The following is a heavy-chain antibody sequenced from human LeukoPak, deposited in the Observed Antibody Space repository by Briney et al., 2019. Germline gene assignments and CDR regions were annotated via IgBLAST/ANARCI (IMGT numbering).Heavy chain of an antibody. Sequence: PSETLSLTCTVSGGSISSYYWSWIRQPAGKGLEWIGRIYTSGSTNYNPSLKGRVTMSVDTSKNQFSLKLSSVTAADTAVYYCARERLIVGATTSFDYWGQGTLVIVSS. CDR1: GGSISSYY. CDR3: ARERLIVGATTSFDY. D-gene: IGHD1-26*01. J-gene: IGHJ4*02. CDR2: IYTSGST. V-gene: IGHV4-4*07.